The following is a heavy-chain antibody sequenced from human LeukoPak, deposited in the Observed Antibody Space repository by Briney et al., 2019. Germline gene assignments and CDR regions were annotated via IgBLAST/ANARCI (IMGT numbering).Heavy chain of an antibody. D-gene: IGHD3/OR15-3a*01. Sequence: PGGSLRLSCAASGSTFSSYEMNWVRQAPGKGVEWVSYISSSGSTIYYADSVKGRFTISRDNAKNSLYLQMNSLRAEDTAVYYCARDRNDFIDYWGQGTLVTVSS. CDR1: GSTFSSYE. CDR2: ISSSGSTI. CDR3: ARDRNDFIDY. V-gene: IGHV3-48*03. J-gene: IGHJ4*02.